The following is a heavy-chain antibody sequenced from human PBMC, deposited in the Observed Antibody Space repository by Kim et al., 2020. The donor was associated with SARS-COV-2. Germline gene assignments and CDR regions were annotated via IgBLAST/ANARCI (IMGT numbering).Heavy chain of an antibody. CDR2: A. CDR3: ARGVTDYGMDV. J-gene: IGHJ6*02. Sequence: ANYAQKFQGRVTITADESTSTAYMELSSLRSEDTAVYYCARGVTDYGMDVWGQGTTVTVSS. V-gene: IGHV1-69*01. D-gene: IGHD2-21*02.